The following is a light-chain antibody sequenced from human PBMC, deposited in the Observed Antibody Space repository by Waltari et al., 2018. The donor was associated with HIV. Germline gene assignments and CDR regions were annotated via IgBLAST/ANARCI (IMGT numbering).Light chain of an antibody. V-gene: IGKV3-15*01. J-gene: IGKJ4*01. Sequence: EVMMTQSPATLSVSPGDGATLSCWASRSISTNLAWYQQRPGQAPRLLIYEASMRATDVPDRFSGRGSLTEFTLTISSLQSEDSAVYYCQQYHDWPPLTFGGGTRVEI. CDR2: EAS. CDR1: RSISTN. CDR3: QQYHDWPPLT.